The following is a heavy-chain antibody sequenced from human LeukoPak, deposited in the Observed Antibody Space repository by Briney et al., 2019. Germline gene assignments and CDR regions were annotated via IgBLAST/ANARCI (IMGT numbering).Heavy chain of an antibody. J-gene: IGHJ4*02. D-gene: IGHD3-22*01. CDR1: GFSFNTYA. Sequence: GGSLRLSCAASGFSFNTYAMSWVRQAPGKGLEWVSAISNTGGSTYYADSVKGRFTISRDNSKNTLYLQMNSLRDEDTAVYYCAKHRFESGGYHSTDWGQGTLVTVSS. CDR2: ISNTGGST. CDR3: AKHRFESGGYHSTD. V-gene: IGHV3-23*01.